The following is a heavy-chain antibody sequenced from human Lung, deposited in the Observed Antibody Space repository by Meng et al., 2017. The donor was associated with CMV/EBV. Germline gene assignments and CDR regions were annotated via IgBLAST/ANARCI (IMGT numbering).Heavy chain of an antibody. J-gene: IGHJ4*02. CDR2: TFYRSKWSN. V-gene: IGHV6-1*01. D-gene: IGHD1-26*01. Sequence: HQSGTGCVNPSHPLSLTRAISGDSGSSNSAAWNWIRQSPSRGLEWLGRTFYRSKWSNEYAVSVKSRITINPDTSKNQFFLQLNSVTPEDTAVYYCARGYGPIHSEYNFDYWGQGTLVTVSS. CDR3: ARGYGPIHSEYNFDY. CDR1: GDSGSSNSAA.